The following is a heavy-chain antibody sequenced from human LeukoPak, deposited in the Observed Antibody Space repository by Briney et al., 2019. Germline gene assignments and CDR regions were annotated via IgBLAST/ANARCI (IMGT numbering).Heavy chain of an antibody. V-gene: IGHV3-21*01. Sequence: GGSLRLSCAASGFTFSSYAMSWVRQAPGKGLEWVSSISSSSSYIYYADSVKGRFTISRDNAENSLYLQMNSLRAEDTAVYYCARGYSSSWYFGDYWGQGTLVTVSS. J-gene: IGHJ4*02. CDR3: ARGYSSSWYFGDY. CDR1: GFTFSSYA. CDR2: ISSSSSYI. D-gene: IGHD6-13*01.